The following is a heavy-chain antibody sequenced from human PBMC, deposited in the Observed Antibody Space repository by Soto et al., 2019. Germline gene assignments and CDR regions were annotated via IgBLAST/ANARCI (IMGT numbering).Heavy chain of an antibody. D-gene: IGHD2-21*02. CDR1: GFTFSSYA. J-gene: IGHJ4*02. CDR2: ISGSGGST. V-gene: IGHV3-23*01. CDR3: AKDGDPTHCGGDCYKTRLIDY. Sequence: GGSLRLSCAASGFTFSSYAMSWVRQAPGKGLEWVSAISGSGGSTYYADSVKGRFTISRDNSKNTLYLQMNSLRAEDTAVHYCAKDGDPTHCGGDCYKTRLIDYWGQGTLVTVSS.